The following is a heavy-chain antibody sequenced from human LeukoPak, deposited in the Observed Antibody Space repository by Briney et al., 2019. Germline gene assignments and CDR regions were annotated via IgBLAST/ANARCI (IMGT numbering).Heavy chain of an antibody. D-gene: IGHD6-19*01. CDR1: GFTFDDYA. Sequence: PGGSLRLSCAASGFTFDDYAMHWVRQAPGKGLEWVSGISWNSGSIGYADSVKGRFTISRDNAKNSLYLQMNSLRAEDTALYYCAKDIAGYSSGWLYDWGQGTLVTVSS. CDR3: AKDIAGYSSGWLYD. J-gene: IGHJ4*02. CDR2: ISWNSGSI. V-gene: IGHV3-9*01.